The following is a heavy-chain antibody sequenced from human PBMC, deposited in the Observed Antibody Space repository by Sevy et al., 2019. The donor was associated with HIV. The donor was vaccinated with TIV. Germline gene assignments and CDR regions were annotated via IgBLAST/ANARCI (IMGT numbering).Heavy chain of an antibody. CDR1: GFTFGSYT. J-gene: IGHJ4*02. CDR3: ERDNSGYFFFDY. D-gene: IGHD3-22*01. V-gene: IGHV3-30-3*01. CDR2: ISKTYDGSKK. Sequence: GGSLRLSCAASGFTFGSYTLHWVRQAPGKGLEWVALISKTYDGSKKDYTDSVQGRFTISRDNSKNTRYLQMDSLRPEDTAVYYCERDNSGYFFFDYWGQGILVTVSS.